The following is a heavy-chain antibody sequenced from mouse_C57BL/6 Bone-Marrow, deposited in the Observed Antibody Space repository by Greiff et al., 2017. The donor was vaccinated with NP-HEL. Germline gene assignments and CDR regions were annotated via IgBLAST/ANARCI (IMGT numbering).Heavy chain of an antibody. D-gene: IGHD1-1*01. Sequence: EVQLQQSGPELVKPGASVKISCKASGYTFTDYYMNWVKQSHGKSLEWIGDINPNNGGTSYNQKFKGKATLTVDKSSSTAYMELRSLTSEDSAVYYCARSFSLLYYYGSSPYYFDYWGQGTTLTVSS. CDR3: ARSFSLLYYYGSSPYYFDY. CDR1: GYTFTDYY. J-gene: IGHJ2*01. V-gene: IGHV1-26*01. CDR2: INPNNGGT.